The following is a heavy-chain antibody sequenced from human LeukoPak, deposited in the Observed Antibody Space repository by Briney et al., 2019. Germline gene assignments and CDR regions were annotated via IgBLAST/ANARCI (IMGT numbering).Heavy chain of an antibody. D-gene: IGHD4-23*01. V-gene: IGHV1-8*02. CDR1: GGTFSSYA. CDR2: MNPNSGNT. J-gene: IGHJ4*02. Sequence: WASVKVSCKASGGTFSSYAISWVRQAPGQGLEWMGWMNPNSGNTGYAQKFQGRVTMTRNTSISTAYMELSSLRSEDTAVYYCARWAYGGLQIFDYWGQGTLVTVSS. CDR3: ARWAYGGLQIFDY.